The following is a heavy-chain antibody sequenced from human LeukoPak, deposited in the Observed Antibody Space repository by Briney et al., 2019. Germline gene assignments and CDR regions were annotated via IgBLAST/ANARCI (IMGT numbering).Heavy chain of an antibody. V-gene: IGHV3-23*01. CDR2: ISSSGSNT. D-gene: IGHD3-10*01. J-gene: IGHJ5*02. CDR3: AKDSGYYSSGSYYNT. Sequence: GGSLGLSCAASGVTFSSYGMSWVRQAPGKGLEWVSAISSSGSNTYYADSVKGRFTISRDNSKDTLYLQMNSLRAEDTAVYYCAKDSGYYSSGSYYNTWGQGTLVTVSS. CDR1: GVTFSSYG.